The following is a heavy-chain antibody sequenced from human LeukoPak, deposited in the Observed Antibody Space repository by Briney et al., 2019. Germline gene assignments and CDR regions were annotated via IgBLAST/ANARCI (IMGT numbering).Heavy chain of an antibody. CDR2: ISSSSSTT. CDR3: ARGSSGSYFNWFDP. J-gene: IGHJ5*02. V-gene: IGHV3-48*02. D-gene: IGHD1-26*01. Sequence: GGSPRLSCAASGFTFSSYSMNWVRQAPGKGLEWVSYISSSSSTTFYADSVKGRFTISRDNAKNSLYLQMNSLRDEDTAVYYCARGSSGSYFNWFDPWGQGTLVTVSS. CDR1: GFTFSSYS.